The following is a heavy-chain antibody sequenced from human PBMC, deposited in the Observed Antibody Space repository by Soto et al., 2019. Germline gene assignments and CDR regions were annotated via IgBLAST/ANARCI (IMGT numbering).Heavy chain of an antibody. CDR1: GFTFSSYS. Sequence: GGSLRLSCAASGFTFSSYSMNWVRQAPGKGLEWVSYISSSSSTIYYADSVKGRFTISRDNAKNSLYLQMNSLRAEDTAVYYCARVRRTYYFDYWGQGTLVTVSS. D-gene: IGHD1-7*01. J-gene: IGHJ4*02. V-gene: IGHV3-48*01. CDR2: ISSSSSTI. CDR3: ARVRRTYYFDY.